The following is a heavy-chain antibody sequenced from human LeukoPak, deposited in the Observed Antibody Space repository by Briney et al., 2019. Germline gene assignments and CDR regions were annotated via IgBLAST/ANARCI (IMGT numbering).Heavy chain of an antibody. V-gene: IGHV3-7*03. CDR1: GFTFSNYW. D-gene: IGHD6-19*01. J-gene: IGHJ3*02. CDR2: IKQDGSEK. Sequence: PGGSLRLSCAASGFTFSNYWMSWVRQAPGKGLEWVANIKQDGSEKYYVDSVKGRFTISRDNAKNSLYLQMNSLRAEDTALYYCAKDIGAVAGYAFDIWGQGTMVTVSS. CDR3: AKDIGAVAGYAFDI.